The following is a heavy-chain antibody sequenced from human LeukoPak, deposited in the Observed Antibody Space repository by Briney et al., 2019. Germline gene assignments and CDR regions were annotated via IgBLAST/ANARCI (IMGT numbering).Heavy chain of an antibody. V-gene: IGHV4-4*07. J-gene: IGHJ6*03. Sequence: SETLSLTCTVSGGSISNYFWSWIRQSAGKGPERIGRIFISGSTNYNPSLRSRVTMSVDTSKNQIYLNLNSVTAADSAVYYCTRGGGRRGNGYYYMDVWGKGTTVTVSS. CDR1: GGSISNYF. D-gene: IGHD2-8*01. CDR3: TRGGGRRGNGYYYMDV. CDR2: IFISGST.